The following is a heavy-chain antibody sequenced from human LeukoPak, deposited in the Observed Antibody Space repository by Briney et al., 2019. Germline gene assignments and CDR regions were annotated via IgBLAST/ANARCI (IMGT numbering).Heavy chain of an antibody. V-gene: IGHV4-39*01. CDR3: ARRVAVTGSFDY. CDR2: IYYSGST. Sequence: PSETLSLTCTVSGGSISSSSYYWGWIRQPPGKGLEWIGSIYYSGSTYYNPPLKSRVTISVDTSKNQFSLKLSSVTAADTAVYYCARRVAVTGSFDYWGQGTLVTVSS. J-gene: IGHJ4*02. D-gene: IGHD2-15*01. CDR1: GGSISSSSYY.